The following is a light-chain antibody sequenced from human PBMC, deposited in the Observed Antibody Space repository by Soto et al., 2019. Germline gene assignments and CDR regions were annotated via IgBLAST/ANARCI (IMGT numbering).Light chain of an antibody. CDR1: QSVSRSY. CDR3: QQYGSSPIT. J-gene: IGKJ5*01. V-gene: IGKV3-20*01. Sequence: EIVLTQSPVTLSVSPGERATLSCRASQSVSRSYLAWYQQKPGQAPRLLIYDASSRATGIPDRFSGSGSGTDFTLTISRLEPEDFGVYYCQQYGSSPITFGQGTRLEIK. CDR2: DAS.